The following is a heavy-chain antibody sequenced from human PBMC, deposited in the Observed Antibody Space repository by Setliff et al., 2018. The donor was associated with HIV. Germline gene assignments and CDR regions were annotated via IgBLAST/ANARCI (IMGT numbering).Heavy chain of an antibody. V-gene: IGHV1-2*02. J-gene: IGHJ4*02. CDR3: ARGMVVAATALAY. Sequence: ASVKVSCKASGYTFTGYYMHWVRQAPGQGLEWMGWINPNSGGTNYAQKFQGRVTMTTDPSTSTAYMELRSLRSDDTAVYYCARGMVVAATALAYWGQGTLVTVSS. D-gene: IGHD2-15*01. CDR1: GYTFTGYY. CDR2: INPNSGGT.